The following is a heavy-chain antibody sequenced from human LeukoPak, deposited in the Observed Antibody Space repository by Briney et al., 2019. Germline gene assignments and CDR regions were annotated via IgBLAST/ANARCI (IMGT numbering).Heavy chain of an antibody. D-gene: IGHD3-16*01. CDR3: ARGVGLTQGGAFDF. J-gene: IGHJ4*02. CDR1: GGSISSSGYY. CDR2: IYYSGST. V-gene: IGHV4-39*07. Sequence: SETLSLTCTVSGGSISSSGYYWGWIRQPPGKGLEWIGSIYYSGSTHYKSSLKSRVTISVDTSKNQLSLKLTSVTAADTAVYYCARGVGLTQGGAFDFWGQGTLVTVSS.